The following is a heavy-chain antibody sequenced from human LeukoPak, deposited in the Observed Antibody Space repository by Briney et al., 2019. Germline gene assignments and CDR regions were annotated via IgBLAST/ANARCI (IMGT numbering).Heavy chain of an antibody. CDR3: ARVSQTYYYDSSGSYDY. Sequence: PGGSLRLSCAASGFTFSSYSMNWVRQAPGKGLEWVSSISSSSSYIYYADSVKGRFTISRDNAKNSLYLQMNSLRAEDTAVYYCARVSQTYYYDSSGSYDYWGQGTLVTVSS. D-gene: IGHD3-22*01. CDR2: ISSSSSYI. CDR1: GFTFSSYS. V-gene: IGHV3-21*01. J-gene: IGHJ4*02.